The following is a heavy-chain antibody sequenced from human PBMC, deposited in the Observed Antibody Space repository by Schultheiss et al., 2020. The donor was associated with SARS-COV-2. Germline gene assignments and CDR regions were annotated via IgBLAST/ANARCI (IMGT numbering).Heavy chain of an antibody. D-gene: IGHD4-17*01. V-gene: IGHV1-18*01. J-gene: IGHJ4*02. Sequence: ASVKVSCKASGYTFTSYGISWVRQAPGQGLEWMGWISAYNGNTNYAQKLQGRVTMTTDTSTSTAYMEVSSLRSEDTAVYYCATDDQTVTLRYLEYWGQGTLVTVSS. CDR1: GYTFTSYG. CDR2: ISAYNGNT. CDR3: ATDDQTVTLRYLEY.